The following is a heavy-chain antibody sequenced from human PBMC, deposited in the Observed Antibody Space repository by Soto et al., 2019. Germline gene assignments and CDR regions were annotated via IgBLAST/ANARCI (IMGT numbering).Heavy chain of an antibody. J-gene: IGHJ4*02. D-gene: IGHD3-22*01. CDR2: ISGSGGST. V-gene: IGHV3-23*01. CDR3: AKDPSRVYCDSRGVGFLDY. Sequence: GGSLRLSCAAFGFTFSSYAMSWVRQAPGKGLEWVSAISGSGGSTYYADSVKGRFTISRDNSKNTLYLQMNSLRAEDTAVYYYAKDPSRVYCDSRGVGFLDYWGQGTLVTVSS. CDR1: GFTFSSYA.